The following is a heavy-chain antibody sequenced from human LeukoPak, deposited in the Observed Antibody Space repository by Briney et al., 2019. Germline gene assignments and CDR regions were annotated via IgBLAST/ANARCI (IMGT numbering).Heavy chain of an antibody. CDR3: ARDARSSSHYDY. J-gene: IGHJ4*02. V-gene: IGHV3-33*01. CDR1: GFTFSSYG. D-gene: IGHD6-13*01. CDR2: IWYDGSNK. Sequence: PGRSLRLSCAASGFTFSSYGMHWVRQAPGKGLEWVAVIWYDGSNKYYADSVKGRFTISIDNSKNTLYLQMNSLRAEDTAVYYCARDARSSSHYDYWGQGTLVTVSS.